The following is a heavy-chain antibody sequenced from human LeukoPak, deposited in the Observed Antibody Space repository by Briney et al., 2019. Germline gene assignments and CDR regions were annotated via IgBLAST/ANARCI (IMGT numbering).Heavy chain of an antibody. CDR2: VLDNVRT. Sequence: PSETLSLTCTVSGGSISSHYRSWDRQPPGKGLEWIGYVLDNVRTKDNPSLNSRFTLSADTSKNQFSLRLTSVTAADTAVYYCATIKRGNIFGFFDFWGQGILVTVSS. CDR1: GGSISSHY. J-gene: IGHJ4*02. V-gene: IGHV4-59*11. CDR3: ATIKRGNIFGFFDF. D-gene: IGHD5-18*01.